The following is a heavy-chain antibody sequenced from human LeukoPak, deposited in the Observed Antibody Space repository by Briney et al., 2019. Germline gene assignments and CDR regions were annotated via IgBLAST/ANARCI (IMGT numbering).Heavy chain of an antibody. CDR1: GFTVSSNY. J-gene: IGHJ4*02. CDR2: IYSGGST. CDR3: ARETTGQLYFDY. V-gene: IGHV3-66*02. Sequence: TGGSLRLSCAASGFTVSSNYMSWVRQAPGKGLEWVSVIYSGGSTYYSDSVKGRFTISRDNSKNTLYLQMNSLRAEDTAVYYCARETTGQLYFDYWGQGTLVTVSS. D-gene: IGHD5-24*01.